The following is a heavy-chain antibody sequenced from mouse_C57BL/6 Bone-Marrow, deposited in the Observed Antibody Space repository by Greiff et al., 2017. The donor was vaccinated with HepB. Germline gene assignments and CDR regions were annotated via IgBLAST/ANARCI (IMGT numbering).Heavy chain of an antibody. CDR2: IRSKSSNYAT. V-gene: IGHV10-3*01. CDR3: VRALDSSAGFAY. CDR1: GFTFNTYA. D-gene: IGHD3-2*02. J-gene: IGHJ3*01. Sequence: EVQEVESGGGLVQPKGSLKLSCAASGFTFNTYAMHWVRQAPGKGLEWVARIRSKSSNYATYYADSVKDRFTISRDDSQSMLYLQMNNLKTEDTAMYYCVRALDSSAGFAYWGQGTLVTVSA.